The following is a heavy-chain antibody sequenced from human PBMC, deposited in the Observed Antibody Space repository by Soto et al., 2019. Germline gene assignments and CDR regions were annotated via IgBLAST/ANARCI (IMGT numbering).Heavy chain of an antibody. CDR2: ISYDGSNK. V-gene: IGHV3-30*04. CDR3: ARLFVQVAARRGGDFDY. D-gene: IGHD6-6*01. CDR1: GFTFSSYA. J-gene: IGHJ4*02. Sequence: GGSLRLSCAASGFTFSSYAMHWVRQAPGKGLEWVAVISYDGSNKYYADSVKGRFTISRDNSKNTLYLQMNSLRAEDTAVYYCARLFVQVAARRGGDFDYWGQGTLVTVSS.